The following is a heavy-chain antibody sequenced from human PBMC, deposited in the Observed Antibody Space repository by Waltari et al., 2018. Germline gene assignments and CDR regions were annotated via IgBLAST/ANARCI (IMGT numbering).Heavy chain of an antibody. D-gene: IGHD2-21*01. CDR3: PRHGVIGTKIFDY. CDR1: GGSISEGSHY. CDR2: IYYTGST. Sequence: QLQLQESGPGLVKPSETLSLTCTVSGGSISEGSHYWGWIRQPAGKGLEWIGSIYYTGSTSYNPSLKSRVTISVDTSKNQFSLKLTSVTAADTAVYYCPRHGVIGTKIFDYWGQGTLVTVSS. V-gene: IGHV4-39*01. J-gene: IGHJ4*02.